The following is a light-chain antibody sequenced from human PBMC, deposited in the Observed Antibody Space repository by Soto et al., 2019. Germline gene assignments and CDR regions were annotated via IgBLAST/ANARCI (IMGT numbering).Light chain of an antibody. J-gene: IGKJ4*01. Sequence: DMVLTQSPATLSLSPGESATLSCRASQIVSSYLAWYQQTPGQAPRLLIYDASNRATGIPARFSGSGSGTEFTLTISSLEPEDFSVYYCQQRSNWLTFGGGTKVEIK. CDR2: DAS. CDR1: QIVSSY. V-gene: IGKV3-11*01. CDR3: QQRSNWLT.